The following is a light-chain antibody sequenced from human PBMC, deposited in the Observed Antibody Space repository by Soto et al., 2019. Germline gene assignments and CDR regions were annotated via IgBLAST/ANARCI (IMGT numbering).Light chain of an antibody. V-gene: IGKV3-20*01. Sequence: ETVLTQSPGTLSLSPGERATLSCRASQTVSSSYLAWYQQKPGQAPRLLIYGASSRATGIPDRFSGSGSGTDFTLTISRLEPEDFAVYYCQQYCQQYCSSPPSWTFGQGTRVEIK. CDR3: QQYCQQYCSSPPSWT. J-gene: IGKJ1*01. CDR2: GAS. CDR1: QTVSSSY.